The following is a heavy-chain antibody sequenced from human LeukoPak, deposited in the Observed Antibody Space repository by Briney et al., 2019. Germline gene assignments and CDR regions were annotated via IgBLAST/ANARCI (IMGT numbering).Heavy chain of an antibody. J-gene: IGHJ4*02. V-gene: IGHV1-18*01. CDR3: ATVAGYYDYCSGYFTPTPFDY. D-gene: IGHD3-3*01. Sequence: GASVKVSCKASGYTFTSYGISWGRHAHGQGLEWMGWSSAYNVNTYYAQKLQGRVTMTTDTSTSTAYMELRSLRSDDTAVYYCATVAGYYDYCSGYFTPTPFDYWGQGTLVTVSS. CDR1: GYTFTSYG. CDR2: SSAYNVNT.